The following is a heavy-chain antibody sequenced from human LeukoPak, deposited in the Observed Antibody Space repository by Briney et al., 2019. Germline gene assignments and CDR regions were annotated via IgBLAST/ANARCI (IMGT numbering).Heavy chain of an antibody. CDR1: GVSISGAY. Sequence: SETLSLTCTVSGVSISGAYWSWVRQPPGKGLEWIGSFYYGDTAKYNPSLKSRVTMSVDTSKNQFSLKLSSVTAADTAVYYCARGSFRSLDYWGQGTLVTVSS. V-gene: IGHV4-59*01. CDR3: ARGSFRSLDY. CDR2: FYYGDTA. D-gene: IGHD1-26*01. J-gene: IGHJ4*02.